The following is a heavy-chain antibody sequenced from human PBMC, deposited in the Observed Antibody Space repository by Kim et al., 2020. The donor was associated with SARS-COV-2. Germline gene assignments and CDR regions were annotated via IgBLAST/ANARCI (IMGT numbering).Heavy chain of an antibody. CDR1: GGTFSSYA. J-gene: IGHJ3*02. CDR3: ARGVNAGPADAFDI. CDR2: IIPIFGTA. Sequence: SVKVSCKASGGTFSSYAISWVRQAPGQGLEWMGGIIPIFGTANYAQKFQGRVTITADESTSTAYMELSSLRSEDTAVYYCARGVNAGPADAFDIWGRGTMVTVSS. V-gene: IGHV1-69*13.